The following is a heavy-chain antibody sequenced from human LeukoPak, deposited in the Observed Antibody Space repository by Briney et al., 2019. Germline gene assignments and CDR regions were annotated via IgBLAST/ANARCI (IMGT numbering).Heavy chain of an antibody. Sequence: GGSLRLSCAASGFTFSSYWMTWVRQAPGKGLEWVANIKQDGSEKHYVDSVKGRFTISRDNAKNSLYLQMNSLRAEDTAVYYCARDPSGYDFPTNFDYWGQGTLVTVSS. CDR2: IKQDGSEK. CDR3: ARDPSGYDFPTNFDY. V-gene: IGHV3-7*01. D-gene: IGHD5-12*01. CDR1: GFTFSSYW. J-gene: IGHJ4*02.